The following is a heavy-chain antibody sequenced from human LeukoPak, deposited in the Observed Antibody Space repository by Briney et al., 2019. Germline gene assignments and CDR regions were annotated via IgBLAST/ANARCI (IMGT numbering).Heavy chain of an antibody. CDR3: ERQGRRLSSSWYWGYFDY. D-gene: IGHD6-13*01. J-gene: IGHJ4*02. CDR1: GGSFSGYY. CDR2: INHSGST. Sequence: PSETLSLTCAVYGGSFSGYYWSWIRQPPGKGLEWIGEINHSGSTNYNPSLKSRVTISVDTSKNQFSLKLSSVTAADTAVYYCERQGRRLSSSWYWGYFDYWGQGTLVTVSS. V-gene: IGHV4-34*01.